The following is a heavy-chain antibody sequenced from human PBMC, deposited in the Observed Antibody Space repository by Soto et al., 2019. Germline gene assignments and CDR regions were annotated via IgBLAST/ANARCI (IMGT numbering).Heavy chain of an antibody. Sequence: ASVKVSCKASGYTFTAYAIHWVRQAPGQSLEWMGWINTGSGDTIYAQKFQGRVTMTEDTSADTAYMELSSLRSDDTAIYYCATVFGGNYNDYFDNWSQGTLVTVSS. V-gene: IGHV1-3*04. CDR3: ATVFGGNYNDYFDN. CDR1: GYTFTAYA. J-gene: IGHJ4*02. CDR2: INTGSGDT. D-gene: IGHD1-26*01.